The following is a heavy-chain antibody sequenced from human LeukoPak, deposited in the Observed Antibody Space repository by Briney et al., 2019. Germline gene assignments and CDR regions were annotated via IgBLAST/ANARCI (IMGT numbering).Heavy chain of an antibody. J-gene: IGHJ4*02. CDR3: AAITIFGVEIDY. CDR2: IYYSGST. CDR1: GGSISSYF. Sequence: SETLSLTCTVSGGSISSYFWSWIRQPPGKGLEWIGNIYYSGSTNYNPSLKSRVTISVDTSKNQFSLKLSSVTAADTAVYYCAAITIFGVEIDYWGQGTLVTVSS. V-gene: IGHV4-59*08. D-gene: IGHD3-3*01.